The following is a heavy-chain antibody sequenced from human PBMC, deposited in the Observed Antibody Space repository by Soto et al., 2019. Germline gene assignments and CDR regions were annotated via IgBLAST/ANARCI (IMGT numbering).Heavy chain of an antibody. D-gene: IGHD5-12*01. CDR3: AAGGGLPRYY. Sequence: SETLSHTCTVSGVSSSSGDYYWSWIRQPPGKGLEWIGYIYHSGSTYYNPSLKSRVTISVDRSKNQFSLKLSSVTAADTAVYYCAAGGGLPRYYWGQGTLVTVSS. CDR1: GVSSSSGDYY. CDR2: IYHSGST. V-gene: IGHV4-30-2*01. J-gene: IGHJ4*02.